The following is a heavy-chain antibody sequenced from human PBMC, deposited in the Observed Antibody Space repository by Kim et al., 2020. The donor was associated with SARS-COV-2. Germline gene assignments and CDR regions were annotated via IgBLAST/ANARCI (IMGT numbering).Heavy chain of an antibody. D-gene: IGHD3-3*01. CDR1: GFTFSSYG. CDR2: ISYDGSNK. J-gene: IGHJ3*02. CDR3: AKVGLRFLEWLFYDI. Sequence: GGSLRLSCAASGFTFSSYGMHWVRQAPGKGLEWVAVISYDGSNKYYVDSVKGRFTISRDNSKNTLYLQMNSLRAEDTAVYYCAKVGLRFLEWLFYDIWGQGTMVTVSS. V-gene: IGHV3-30*18.